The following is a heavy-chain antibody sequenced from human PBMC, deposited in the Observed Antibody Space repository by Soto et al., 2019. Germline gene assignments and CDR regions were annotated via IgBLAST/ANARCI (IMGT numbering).Heavy chain of an antibody. Sequence: VQLQESGPGLVTPSGTLSLTCAVSGGSISGSNWWSWVRQPPGKGLEWIGEIYHSGSTNYNSSXKXRXXIAIDKSKNQFSLNLSPVTAADTAVYFCADAPSAFWGQGILVTVSS. J-gene: IGHJ4*02. V-gene: IGHV4-4*02. CDR1: GGSISGSNW. D-gene: IGHD3-16*01. CDR2: IYHSGST. CDR3: ADAPSAF.